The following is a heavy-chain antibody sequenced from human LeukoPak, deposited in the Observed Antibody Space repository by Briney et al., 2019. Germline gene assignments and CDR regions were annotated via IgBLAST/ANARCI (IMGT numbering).Heavy chain of an antibody. Sequence: GGSVKVSFKASGYPFTSYGISWVRPAPGQGLAWMGWISAYNGNTNYAQKLQGRVTMTTDTSTSTAYMELRSLRSDDTAVYYCARGPDDYGDYWGQGTLVTVSS. CDR3: ARGPDDYGDY. CDR1: GYPFTSYG. CDR2: ISAYNGNT. V-gene: IGHV1-18*01. J-gene: IGHJ4*02.